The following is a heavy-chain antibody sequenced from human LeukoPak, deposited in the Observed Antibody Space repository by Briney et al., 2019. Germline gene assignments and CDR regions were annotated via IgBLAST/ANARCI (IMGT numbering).Heavy chain of an antibody. Sequence: GSLRLSCAAAGFTFSSYWMHWGRQAAGKGVVWVARINSDGSSTSYADSVKGRFTISRTNAKNTLYLQMNSLRAADTAVYYCASLTGRYCSSTSCYYHPWGQGTLVTVSS. CDR2: INSDGSST. J-gene: IGHJ5*02. V-gene: IGHV3-74*01. CDR1: GFTFSSYW. CDR3: ASLTGRYCSSTSCYYHP. D-gene: IGHD2-2*01.